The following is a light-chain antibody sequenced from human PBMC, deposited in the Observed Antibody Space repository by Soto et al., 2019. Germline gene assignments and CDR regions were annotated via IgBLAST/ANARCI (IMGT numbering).Light chain of an antibody. CDR2: WAS. Sequence: DIVMTQSPESLAVSLGERATINCKSSQSVFYSSNNKNYLTWYQQKPGQPPKLLIYWASTRESGVPDRFSGSASETDFTLAISSLQDEDVAVYYCQQYYSLPLTFGGGTKVEIK. CDR1: QSVFYSSNNKNY. CDR3: QQYYSLPLT. J-gene: IGKJ4*01. V-gene: IGKV4-1*01.